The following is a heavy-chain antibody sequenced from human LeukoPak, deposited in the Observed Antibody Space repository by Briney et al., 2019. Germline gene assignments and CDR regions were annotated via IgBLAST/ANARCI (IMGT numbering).Heavy chain of an antibody. D-gene: IGHD4-11*01. V-gene: IGHV1-2*02. J-gene: IGHJ4*02. CDR3: AREEGNYPADFDY. CDR1: GYTFTGYY. Sequence: GASVKVSCKASGYTFTGYYMHWVRQAPRQGLEWMGWMNPNSGGTNYAQKFQGRVTMTRDTSISTAYMELSRLRSDDTAVYYCAREEGNYPADFDYWGQGTLVTVSS. CDR2: MNPNSGGT.